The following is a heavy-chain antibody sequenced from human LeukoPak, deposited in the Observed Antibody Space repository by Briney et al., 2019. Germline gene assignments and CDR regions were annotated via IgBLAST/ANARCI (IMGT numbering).Heavy chain of an antibody. Sequence: PGGPLRLSCAASGFTFSSYAMSWVRQAPGKGLEWVSAISGSGGSTYYADSVKGRFTISRDNSKNTLYLQMNSLRAEDTAVYCCAKDFDIVVVPAVPGVWGKGTTVTVSS. CDR3: AKDFDIVVVPAVPGV. CDR2: ISGSGGST. V-gene: IGHV3-23*01. J-gene: IGHJ6*04. D-gene: IGHD2-2*01. CDR1: GFTFSSYA.